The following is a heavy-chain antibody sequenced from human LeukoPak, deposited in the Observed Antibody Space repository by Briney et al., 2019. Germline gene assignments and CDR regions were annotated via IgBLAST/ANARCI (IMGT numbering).Heavy chain of an antibody. CDR3: ARGTTSYYDSSGYFYFDY. V-gene: IGHV4-30-2*01. CDR2: IYHSRST. Sequence: SETLSLTCTVSGGSISSGGYSWSWIRQPPGKGLEWIGYIYHSRSTYYNPSLKSRVTISVDRSKNQFSLKLSSVTAADTAVYYCARGTTSYYDSSGYFYFDYWGQGTLVTVSS. J-gene: IGHJ4*02. CDR1: GGSISSGGYS. D-gene: IGHD3-22*01.